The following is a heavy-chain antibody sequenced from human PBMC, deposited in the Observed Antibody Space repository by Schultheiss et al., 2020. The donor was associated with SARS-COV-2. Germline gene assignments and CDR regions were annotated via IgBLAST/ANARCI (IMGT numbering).Heavy chain of an antibody. J-gene: IGHJ6*03. Sequence: SETLSLTCAVYGGSFSGYYWSWIRQPPGKGLEWIGEINHSGSTNYNPSLKSRVTISVDTSKHQFSLRLRSATAADTAVYYCARGGSSNQPLQYYYYMDVWGKGTPVTVSS. V-gene: IGHV4-34*01. CDR2: INHSGST. D-gene: IGHD4-11*01. CDR3: ARGGSSNQPLQYYYYMDV. CDR1: GGSFSGYY.